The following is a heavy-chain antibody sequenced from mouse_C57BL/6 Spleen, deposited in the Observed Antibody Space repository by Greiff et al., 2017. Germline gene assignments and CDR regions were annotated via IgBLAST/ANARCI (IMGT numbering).Heavy chain of an antibody. D-gene: IGHD2-3*01. CDR2: IFPGSGST. V-gene: IGHV1-75*01. CDR3: ARMDGYYRYAMDY. CDR1: GYTFTDYY. J-gene: IGHJ4*01. Sequence: VKLVESGPELVKPGASVKISCKASGYTFTDYYINWVKQRPGQGLEWIGWIFPGSGSTYYNEKFKGKATLTVDKSSSTAYMLLSSLTSEDSAVYFCARMDGYYRYAMDYWGQGTSVTVSS.